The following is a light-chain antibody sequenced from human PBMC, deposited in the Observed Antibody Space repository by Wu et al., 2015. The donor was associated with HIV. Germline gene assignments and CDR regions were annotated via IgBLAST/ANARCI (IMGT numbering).Light chain of an antibody. CDR3: QQSYSTPHLT. Sequence: IQLTQSPSSLSASVGDRVTITCRASQGISSYLAWYQQKPGKAPKLLIYAASTLHSGVPSRFSGSGSGTDFTLTISSLQPEDFATYYCQQSYSTPHLTFGGGPRWRSN. CDR2: AAS. CDR1: QGISSY. J-gene: IGKJ4*01. V-gene: IGKV1-9*01.